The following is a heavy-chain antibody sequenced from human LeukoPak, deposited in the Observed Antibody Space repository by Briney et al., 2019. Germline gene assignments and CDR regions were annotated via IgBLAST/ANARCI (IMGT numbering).Heavy chain of an antibody. V-gene: IGHV4-4*07. D-gene: IGHD2-2*02. CDR2: IYTSGST. J-gene: IGHJ5*02. Sequence: SETLSLTCAVSGGSISSYYWSWIRQPAGKGLEWIGRIYTSGSTNYNPSLKSRVTISVDTSKNQFSLKLSSVTAADTAVYYCARHPPFYCSSTSCYTHWFDPWGQGTLVTVSS. CDR1: GGSISSYY. CDR3: ARHPPFYCSSTSCYTHWFDP.